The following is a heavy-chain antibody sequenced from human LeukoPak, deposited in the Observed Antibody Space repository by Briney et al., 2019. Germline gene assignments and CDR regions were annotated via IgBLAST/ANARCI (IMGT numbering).Heavy chain of an antibody. D-gene: IGHD2-21*01. J-gene: IGHJ4*02. V-gene: IGHV3-21*01. CDR3: ARGLCGGDCYDY. CDR1: GFTFSTYS. CDR2: ISSNSEYL. Sequence: GGSLRLSCAASGFTFSTYSMNWVHQAPGKGLEWVSSISSNSEYLYYADSVKGRFTISRDNAKNSLYLQMNSLRVEDTAVYYCARGLCGGDCYDYWGQGTLVTVSS.